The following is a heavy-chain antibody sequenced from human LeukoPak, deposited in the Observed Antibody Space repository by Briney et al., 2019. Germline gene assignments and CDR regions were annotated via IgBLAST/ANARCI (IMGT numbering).Heavy chain of an antibody. CDR3: ARARASGRSGFDY. CDR2: ISYDGSNK. CDR1: GFTFNSYA. V-gene: IGHV3-30*04. J-gene: IGHJ4*02. D-gene: IGHD2-15*01. Sequence: GGSLRLSCAASGFTFNSYAIHWVRQAPGKGLEWVAVISYDGSNKYYAESVKGRFTISRDNAKNSLDLQMNSLRDEDTAVYYCARARASGRSGFDYWGQGTLVTVSS.